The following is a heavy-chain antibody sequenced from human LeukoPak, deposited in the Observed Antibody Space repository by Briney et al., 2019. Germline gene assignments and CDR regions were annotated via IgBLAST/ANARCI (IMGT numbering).Heavy chain of an antibody. J-gene: IGHJ4*02. CDR3: ARGGVVPAAADY. CDR1: GFTFSSYG. D-gene: IGHD2-2*01. V-gene: IGHV3-33*01. Sequence: GRSLRLSCAASGFTFSSYGMHWVRQAPGKGLEWVAVIWYDGSNKYYADSVKGRFTISRDNSKNTPYLQMNSLRAEDTAVYYCARGGVVPAAADYWGQGTLVTVSS. CDR2: IWYDGSNK.